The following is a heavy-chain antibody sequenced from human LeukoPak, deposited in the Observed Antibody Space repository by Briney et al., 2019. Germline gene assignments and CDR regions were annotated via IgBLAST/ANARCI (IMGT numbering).Heavy chain of an antibody. CDR2: IIPIFGTA. CDR3: ARNYYDFWSGYVLYYMDV. V-gene: IGHV1-69*13. CDR1: GGTFSSYA. Sequence: GASVKVSCKASGGTFSSYADSWVRQPHGQGLEWMGGIIPIFGTANYAQRFQGRVTITADESTSKAYMELSSLRSEDTAVYYCARNYYDFWSGYVLYYMDVWGKGTTVTVSS. J-gene: IGHJ6*03. D-gene: IGHD3-3*01.